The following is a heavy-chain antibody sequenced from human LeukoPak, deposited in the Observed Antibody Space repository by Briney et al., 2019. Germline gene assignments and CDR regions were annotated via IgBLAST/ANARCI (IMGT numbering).Heavy chain of an antibody. D-gene: IGHD4-23*01. J-gene: IGHJ3*02. V-gene: IGHV3-23*01. CDR1: GFTFSSYA. Sequence: GGSLRLSCAASGFTFSSYAMSWVRQAPGKGLEWVSAISGSGGSTYYADSVKGRFTISRDNSKNTLYLQMNSLRAEDTAVYYCAKVVGHYSGFINDAFDIWGQGTMVTVSS. CDR3: AKVVGHYSGFINDAFDI. CDR2: ISGSGGST.